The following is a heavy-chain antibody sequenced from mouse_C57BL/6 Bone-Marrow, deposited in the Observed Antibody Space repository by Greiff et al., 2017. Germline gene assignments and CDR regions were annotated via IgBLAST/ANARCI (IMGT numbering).Heavy chain of an antibody. CDR2: IYPGSGST. CDR3: ARGGYYGSSYVGYFDV. J-gene: IGHJ1*03. V-gene: IGHV1-55*01. D-gene: IGHD1-1*01. CDR1: GYTFTSYW. Sequence: QVQLQQPGAELVKPGASVKMSCKASGYTFTSYWITWVKQRPGQGLEWIGDIYPGSGSTNYNEKFKSKATLAVDTSSSTAYMQLSGLTSEDSAVYYGARGGYYGSSYVGYFDVWGTGTTGTVAS.